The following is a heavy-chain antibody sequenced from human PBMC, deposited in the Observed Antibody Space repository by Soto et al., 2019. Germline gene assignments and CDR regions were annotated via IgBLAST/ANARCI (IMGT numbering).Heavy chain of an antibody. CDR3: ARTRRFLEWPFDY. V-gene: IGHV4-34*01. D-gene: IGHD3-3*01. CDR1: GGSFSGYY. CDR2: INHSGST. Sequence: PSETLSLTCAVYGGSFSGYYWSWIRQPPGKGLEWIGEINHSGSTNYNPSLKSRVTISVDTSKNQFSLKLSSVTAADTAVYYCARTRRFLEWPFDYWGQGTLVTVSS. J-gene: IGHJ4*02.